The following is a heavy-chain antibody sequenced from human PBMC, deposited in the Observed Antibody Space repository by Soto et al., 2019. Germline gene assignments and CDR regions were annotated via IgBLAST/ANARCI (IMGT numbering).Heavy chain of an antibody. CDR3: ARLEYCAGDCYSRVHYYYYGMDV. CDR1: GGTFSSYA. D-gene: IGHD2-21*02. J-gene: IGHJ6*02. CDR2: IIPIFGTA. Sequence: SVKVSCKASGGTFSSYAISWVRQAPGQGLEWMGGIIPIFGTANYAQKFQGRVTITADESTSTAYMELSSLRSEDTAVYYCARLEYCAGDCYSRVHYYYYGMDVWGQGTTVTVCS. V-gene: IGHV1-69*13.